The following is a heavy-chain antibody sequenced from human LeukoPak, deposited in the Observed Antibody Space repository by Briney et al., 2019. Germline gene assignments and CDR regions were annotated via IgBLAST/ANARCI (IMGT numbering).Heavy chain of an antibody. CDR3: ARDTYDSSGYYYQDY. Sequence: GGSLRLSCAASGYTFSSYWMSWVRQAPGKGLEWVANIKQGGSEKYYVDSVKGRFTISRDNAKNSLYLQMNSLRAEDTAVYYCARDTYDSSGYYYQDYWGQGTLVTVFS. CDR1: GYTFSSYW. D-gene: IGHD3-22*01. CDR2: IKQGGSEK. J-gene: IGHJ4*02. V-gene: IGHV3-7*01.